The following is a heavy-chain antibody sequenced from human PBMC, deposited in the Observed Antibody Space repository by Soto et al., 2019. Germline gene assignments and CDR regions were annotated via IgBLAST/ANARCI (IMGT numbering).Heavy chain of an antibody. CDR1: SGSINSFY. J-gene: IGHJ4*02. CDR2: IHSSATT. V-gene: IGHV4-4*07. Sequence: SETLSLTCTVSSGSINSFYWSWIPQPGGKGLEWIGRIHSSATTNYTPSLKSRVTMSVDTSRNQFSLKLTSVTAADTAVYYCARDRIIGTSYSDYWGQGVLVTVSS. CDR3: ARDRIIGTSYSDY. D-gene: IGHD1-7*01.